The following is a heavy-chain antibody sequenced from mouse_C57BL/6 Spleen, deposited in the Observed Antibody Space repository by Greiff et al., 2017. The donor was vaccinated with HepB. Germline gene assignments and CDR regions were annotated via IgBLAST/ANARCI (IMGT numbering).Heavy chain of an antibody. Sequence: EVQGVESGGGLVKPGGSLKLSCAASGFTFSSYTMSWVRQTPEKRLEWVATISGGGGNTYYPDSVKGRFTISRDNAKNTLYLQMSSLRSEDTALYYCARHPGAMDYWGQGTSVTVSS. CDR1: GFTFSSYT. CDR3: ARHPGAMDY. V-gene: IGHV5-9*01. J-gene: IGHJ4*01. CDR2: ISGGGGNT.